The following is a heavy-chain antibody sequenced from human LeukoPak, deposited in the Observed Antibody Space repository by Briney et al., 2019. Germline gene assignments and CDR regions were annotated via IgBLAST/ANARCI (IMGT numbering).Heavy chain of an antibody. CDR2: ISSSGSTI. Sequence: SGGSLRLSCAASGFTFSSYEMNWVRQAPGKRLEWVSYISSSGSTIYYADSVKGRFTISRDNAKNSLYLQMNSLRAEDTAVYYCARERSVVVTAINPEYFQHWGQGTLVTVSS. CDR3: ARERSVVVTAINPEYFQH. CDR1: GFTFSSYE. V-gene: IGHV3-48*03. J-gene: IGHJ1*01. D-gene: IGHD2-21*02.